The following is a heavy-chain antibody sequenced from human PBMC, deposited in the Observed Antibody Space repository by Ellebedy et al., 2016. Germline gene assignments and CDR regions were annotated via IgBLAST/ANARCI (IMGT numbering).Heavy chain of an antibody. CDR3: AREGSPLAAAGLS. CDR2: ISSSSSTI. J-gene: IGHJ5*02. CDR1: GFSFGTYS. Sequence: GGSLRLSCAASGFSFGTYSMNWVRQAPGKGLEWVSYISSSSSTIYYADSVKGRFTISRDNSKNTLFVQMNSLRAEDTAVYYCAREGSPLAAAGLSWGQGTLVTVSS. V-gene: IGHV3-48*01. D-gene: IGHD6-13*01.